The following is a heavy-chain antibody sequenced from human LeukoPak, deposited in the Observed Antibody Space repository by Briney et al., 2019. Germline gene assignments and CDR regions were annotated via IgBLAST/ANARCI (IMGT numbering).Heavy chain of an antibody. CDR3: AKGRNYDFWSGYPFDY. Sequence: GGSLRLSCAASGFTVSSNYMSWVRQAPGKGLEWVSAISGSGGSTYYADSVKGRFTISRDNSKNTLYLQMNSLRAEDTAVYYCAKGRNYDFWSGYPFDYWGQGTLVTVSS. CDR1: GFTVSSNY. J-gene: IGHJ4*02. CDR2: ISGSGGST. V-gene: IGHV3-23*01. D-gene: IGHD3-3*01.